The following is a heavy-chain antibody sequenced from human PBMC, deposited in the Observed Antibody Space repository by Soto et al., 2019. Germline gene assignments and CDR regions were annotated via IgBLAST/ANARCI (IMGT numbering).Heavy chain of an antibody. CDR2: IVVGSGNT. D-gene: IGHD2-2*01. V-gene: IGHV1-58*01. J-gene: IGHJ3*02. CDR1: GFTFTSSA. CDR3: AEDDWSSTSCHLEAFDI. Sequence: SVKVSCKASGFTFTSSAVQWLRQARGQRLEWIGWIVVGSGNTNYAQKFQERVTFTRDMSTSTAYMELSSLRSEDTAVYYCAEDDWSSTSCHLEAFDIWGQGTMVTVS.